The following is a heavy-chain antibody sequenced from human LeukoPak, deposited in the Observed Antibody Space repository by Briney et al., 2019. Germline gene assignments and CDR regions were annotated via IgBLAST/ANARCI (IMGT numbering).Heavy chain of an antibody. J-gene: IGHJ6*02. D-gene: IGHD2-2*01. CDR2: IYTSGST. Sequence: SETLSLTCTVSGGSISSYYRSWIRQPAGKGLEWIRRIYTSGSTNYNPSLKSRVTMSVDTSKNQFSLKLSSVTAADTAVYYCAREPVVVVPAAIYYYYGMDVWGQGTTVTVSS. CDR1: GGSISSYY. V-gene: IGHV4-4*07. CDR3: AREPVVVVPAAIYYYYGMDV.